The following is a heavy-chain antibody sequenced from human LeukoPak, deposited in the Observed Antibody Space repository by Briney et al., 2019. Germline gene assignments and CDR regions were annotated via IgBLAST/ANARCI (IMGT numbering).Heavy chain of an antibody. D-gene: IGHD3-10*01. CDR3: ARAASELLWFGESPGYYYYMDV. Sequence: SETLSLTCTVSGGSINSYYWSWIRPPPGKGLEWFGYIYYSGSTNYNPSLKSRVTISVDTSKTKFSLKLSSVTAADTAVYYCARAASELLWFGESPGYYYYMDVWGKGTTVTVSS. CDR1: GGSINSYY. J-gene: IGHJ6*03. CDR2: IYYSGST. V-gene: IGHV4-59*01.